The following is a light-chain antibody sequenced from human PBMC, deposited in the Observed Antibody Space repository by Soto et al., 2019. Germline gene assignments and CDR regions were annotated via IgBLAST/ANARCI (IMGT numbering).Light chain of an antibody. J-gene: IGLJ1*01. Sequence: QSVLTQPPSASGSPGQSVTISCTATSSDVGGYNFVSWYQQHPGKAPKLIIYEVSKRPSGVPDRFSGSKSGNTASLTVSGLQAEDEADYYCTSYAGSKNFYVFGPGTKVTVL. CDR2: EVS. CDR3: TSYAGSKNFYV. CDR1: SSDVGGYNF. V-gene: IGLV2-8*01.